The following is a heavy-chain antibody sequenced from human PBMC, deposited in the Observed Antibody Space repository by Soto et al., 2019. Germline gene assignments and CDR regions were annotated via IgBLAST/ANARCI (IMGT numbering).Heavy chain of an antibody. CDR2: FYTSGST. V-gene: IGHV4-4*07. CDR3: AREMMAATGRFDS. J-gene: IGHJ5*01. D-gene: IGHD1-26*01. Sequence: PSETLSLTCTVSGASISSYYWSWIRQPAGKGLEWIGRFYTSGSTNYSPSLKSRVTMSVDTSKNQFFLKLNSVTAADTAVYYCAREMMAATGRFDSWGQGTLVTVFS. CDR1: GASISSYY.